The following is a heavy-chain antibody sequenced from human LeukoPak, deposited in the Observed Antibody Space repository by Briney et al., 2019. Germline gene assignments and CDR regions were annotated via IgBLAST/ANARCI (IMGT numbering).Heavy chain of an antibody. Sequence: GGSLRLSCAAAGFAFSNAWMSWVRQAPGKGLEWVGRIKSKTDGGTTDYAAPVKGRFTISRDDSKNTLYLQTNSLKTEDTAVYYCTTGTDRRDGYNYYYYYGMDVWGQGTTVTVSS. J-gene: IGHJ6*02. D-gene: IGHD5-24*01. V-gene: IGHV3-15*01. CDR1: GFAFSNAW. CDR3: TTGTDRRDGYNYYYYYGMDV. CDR2: IKSKTDGGTT.